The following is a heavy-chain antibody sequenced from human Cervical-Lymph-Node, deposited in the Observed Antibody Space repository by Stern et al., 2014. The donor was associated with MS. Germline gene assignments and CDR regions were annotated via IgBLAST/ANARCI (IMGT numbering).Heavy chain of an antibody. CDR1: GGSISSSDW. D-gene: IGHD6-13*01. V-gene: IGHV4-4*02. Sequence: EQLQESGPGLVKPSGTLSLTCAVSGGSISSSDWWTWVRQPPGKGLEWIGEIHHSGSTSYNPSLKSRVTISVDKSKNQFSLNLSSVTAADTAVYYCARASSNWFPPWFDPWGQGTLVTVSS. CDR3: ARASSNWFPPWFDP. CDR2: IHHSGST. J-gene: IGHJ5*02.